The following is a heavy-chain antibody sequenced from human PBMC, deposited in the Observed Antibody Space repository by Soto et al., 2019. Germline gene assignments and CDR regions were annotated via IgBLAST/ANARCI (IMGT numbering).Heavy chain of an antibody. CDR2: ISSSSSYI. Sequence: PGGSLRLSCAASGFTFSSYSMNWVRQAPGKGLEWVSSISSSSSYIYYADSVKGRFTISRDNAKNSLYLQMNSLRAEDTAVYYCARDLGSSSWLDDGYYDYGMDVWGQGTTVTVSS. CDR3: ARDLGSSSWLDDGYYDYGMDV. J-gene: IGHJ6*02. V-gene: IGHV3-21*01. CDR1: GFTFSSYS. D-gene: IGHD6-13*01.